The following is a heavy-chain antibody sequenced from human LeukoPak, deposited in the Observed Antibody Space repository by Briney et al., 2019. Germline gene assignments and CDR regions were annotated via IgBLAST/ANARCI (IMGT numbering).Heavy chain of an antibody. CDR3: ARLSQTPEYYTLGGYYYLGY. J-gene: IGHJ4*02. D-gene: IGHD1-14*01. Sequence: ASVKVSCKASRYTFTSYDINWVRQAAGHGLEWIGWMNPNTGSTSYAQKFQGRITMTSDTSINTAYMELTNPRSKYTAIYYCARLSQTPEYYTLGGYYYLGYWGQGTPVTVSS. V-gene: IGHV1-8*02. CDR1: RYTFTSYD. CDR2: MNPNTGST.